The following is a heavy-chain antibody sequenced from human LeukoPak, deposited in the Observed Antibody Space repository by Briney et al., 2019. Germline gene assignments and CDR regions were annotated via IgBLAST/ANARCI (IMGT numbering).Heavy chain of an antibody. V-gene: IGHV4-34*01. Sequence: SETLSLTCAVYGGSFSGYYWSWIRQPPGKGLEWLGEINHSESTNYNPSLKSRVTISVDTSKNQFSLRLSSVTAADTAVYYCARDKTYYYDSSGYYPLLYWGQGTLVTVSS. CDR2: INHSEST. J-gene: IGHJ4*02. D-gene: IGHD3-22*01. CDR1: GGSFSGYY. CDR3: ARDKTYYYDSSGYYPLLY.